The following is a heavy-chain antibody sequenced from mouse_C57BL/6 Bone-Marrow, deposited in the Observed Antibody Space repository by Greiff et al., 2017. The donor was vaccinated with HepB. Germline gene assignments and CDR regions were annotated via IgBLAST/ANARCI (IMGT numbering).Heavy chain of an antibody. V-gene: IGHV5-12*01. J-gene: IGHJ4*01. D-gene: IGHD1-1*01. CDR2: ISNGGGST. Sequence: DVKLVESGGGLVKPGGSLKLSCAASGFTFSDYYMYWVRQTPEKRLEWVAYISNGGGSTYYPDTVKGRFTISRDNAKNTLYLQMSRLKSEDTAMYYCARHNSDYYGSSYDYAMDYWGQGTSVTVSS. CDR1: GFTFSDYY. CDR3: ARHNSDYYGSSYDYAMDY.